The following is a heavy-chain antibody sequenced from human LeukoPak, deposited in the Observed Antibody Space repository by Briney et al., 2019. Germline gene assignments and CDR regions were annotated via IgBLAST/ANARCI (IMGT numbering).Heavy chain of an antibody. J-gene: IGHJ6*02. D-gene: IGHD3-22*01. CDR2: IWYDGSNK. CDR3: ARDPRYYYDSSGYPLPDDYYYYYGMDV. Sequence: GGSLRLSCAASGFTFSSYGMHWVRQAPGKGLEWVAVIWYDGSNKYYADSVKGRFTISRDNSKNTLYLQMNSLRAEDTAVYYCARDPRYYYDSSGYPLPDDYYYYYGMDVWGQGTTVTVSS. CDR1: GFTFSSYG. V-gene: IGHV3-33*01.